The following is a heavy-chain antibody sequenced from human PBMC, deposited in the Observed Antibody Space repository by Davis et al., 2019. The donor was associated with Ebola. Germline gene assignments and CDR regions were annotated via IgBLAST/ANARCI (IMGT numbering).Heavy chain of an antibody. CDR1: GFTFSNYR. V-gene: IGHV3-74*01. CDR3: ASGSLHSAIYWGGGDFYYGFDV. CDR2: IGNDGSST. Sequence: HTGGSLRLSCAASGFTFSNYRMHWVRQDPGTGLVWVSRIGNDGSSTTYADSVKGRFTISRDNAKNTLYLQMSSLRAEDTAVYYCASGSLHSAIYWGGGDFYYGFDVWGKGTTVTVSS. J-gene: IGHJ6*04. D-gene: IGHD7-27*01.